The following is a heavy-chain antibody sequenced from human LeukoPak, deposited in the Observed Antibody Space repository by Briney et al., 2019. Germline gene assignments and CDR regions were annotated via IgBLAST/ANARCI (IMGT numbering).Heavy chain of an antibody. CDR2: IKEDGSEK. CDR1: GFTFSSYW. V-gene: IGHV3-7*01. J-gene: IGHJ5*02. Sequence: GGSLRLSCAASGFTFSSYWMSWVRQAPGKGLEWVANIKEDGSEKYYVDSVKGRFTISRDDAKNSLYLQMNSLRAEDSAVYYCARDLDNGPSEVWFGPWGQGTLVTVSS. D-gene: IGHD1-1*01. CDR3: ARDLDNGPSEVWFGP.